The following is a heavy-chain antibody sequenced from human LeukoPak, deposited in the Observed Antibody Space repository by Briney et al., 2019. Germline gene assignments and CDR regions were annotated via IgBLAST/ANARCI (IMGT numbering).Heavy chain of an antibody. CDR1: GVSISSYY. Sequence: SETPSLTCTVSGVSISSYYWIWIRQPPGKGLEWIGYIYYSGSTNYNPSLKSRVTISLDTSKNQLSLRLSSVTAADTALYYCASRNYYDSSGYIDYWGQGTLVTVSS. CDR3: ASRNYYDSSGYIDY. D-gene: IGHD3-22*01. CDR2: IYYSGST. V-gene: IGHV4-59*01. J-gene: IGHJ4*02.